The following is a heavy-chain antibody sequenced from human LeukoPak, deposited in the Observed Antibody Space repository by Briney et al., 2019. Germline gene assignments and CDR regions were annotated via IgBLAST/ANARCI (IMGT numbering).Heavy chain of an antibody. J-gene: IGHJ4*02. Sequence: GGSLRLSCAASGFTSSNFAMTWVRQAPGKGLQWVSAISENGDGRYYAGSVKGRFTISRDNSKNMLYLQMNSLRAEDTAFYYCTKDWSASYWGQGTLVTVSS. CDR1: GFTSSNFA. CDR2: ISENGDGR. V-gene: IGHV3-23*01. CDR3: TKDWSASY.